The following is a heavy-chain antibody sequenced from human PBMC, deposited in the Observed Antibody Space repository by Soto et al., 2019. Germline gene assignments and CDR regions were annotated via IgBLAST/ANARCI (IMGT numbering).Heavy chain of an antibody. J-gene: IGHJ2*01. CDR2: INHSGSS. Sequence: SETLSLTCAVHGGSFSGFYWTWIRQPPGKGLEWIGEINHSGSSNYNPPLKSRVTMSLDTSRNQFSLSLNSVTSADTAVYYCARMAGPWYFDLWGRGTLVTVSS. CDR1: GGSFSGFY. CDR3: ARMAGPWYFDL. V-gene: IGHV4-34*01.